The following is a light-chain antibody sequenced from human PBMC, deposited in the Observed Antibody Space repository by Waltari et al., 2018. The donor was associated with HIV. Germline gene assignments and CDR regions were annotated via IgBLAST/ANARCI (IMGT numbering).Light chain of an antibody. CDR3: QVWDSGSDHPGV. J-gene: IGLJ1*01. CDR1: NIGKKS. CDR2: YDS. Sequence: SYVLPQPPSVSVAPGQTARITCGGDNIGKKSVPWYQQKPGQAPVLVVFYDSDRPSGIPERFAGSNSGNTATLTVSRVEAGDEADYCCQVWDSGSDHPGVFGTGTKVTVL. V-gene: IGLV3-21*02.